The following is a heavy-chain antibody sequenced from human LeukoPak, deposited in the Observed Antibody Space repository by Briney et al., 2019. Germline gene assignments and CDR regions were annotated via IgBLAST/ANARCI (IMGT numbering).Heavy chain of an antibody. J-gene: IGHJ3*02. V-gene: IGHV3-74*01. Sequence: GGSLRLSCAASGFTFSSYWVHWVRQAPGKGLVWVSRINSDGSSTSYADSVKGRFTISRDNAKNTLYLQMNSLRAEDTAVYYCAREITMVRGVTHDAFDIWGQGTMVTVSS. CDR1: GFTFSSYW. CDR3: AREITMVRGVTHDAFDI. D-gene: IGHD3-10*01. CDR2: INSDGSST.